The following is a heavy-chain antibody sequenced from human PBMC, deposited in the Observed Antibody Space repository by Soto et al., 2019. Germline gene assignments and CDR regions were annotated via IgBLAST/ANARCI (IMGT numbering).Heavy chain of an antibody. CDR2: ISGSGGST. CDR3: AKARGYCSGGSCYVFDY. V-gene: IGHV3-23*01. D-gene: IGHD2-15*01. Sequence: HPGGSLRLSCAASGFTFSIYAMSWVRQAPGKGLEWVSAISGSGGSTYYADSVKGRFTISRDNSKNTLYLQMNSLRAEDTAVYYCAKARGYCSGGSCYVFDYWGQGTLVTVSS. CDR1: GFTFSIYA. J-gene: IGHJ4*02.